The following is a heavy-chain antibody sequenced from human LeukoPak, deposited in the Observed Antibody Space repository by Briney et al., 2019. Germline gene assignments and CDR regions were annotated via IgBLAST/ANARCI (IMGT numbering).Heavy chain of an antibody. CDR2: IYSSGST. CDR1: GASISSTNYY. J-gene: IGHJ5*02. D-gene: IGHD3-22*01. Sequence: PSETLSLTCTVSGASISSTNYYWGWVRQPPGKGLEWIGTIYSSGSTYYNPSLKSRVTISVDTSKNQFSLKLSSVTAADTDVYYCVTHSYDITGRWFDPWGQGTLVTVSS. V-gene: IGHV4-39*01. CDR3: VTHSYDITGRWFDP.